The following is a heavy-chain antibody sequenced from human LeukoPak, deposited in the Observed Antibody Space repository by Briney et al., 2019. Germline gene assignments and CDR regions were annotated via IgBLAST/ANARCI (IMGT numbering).Heavy chain of an antibody. CDR2: ISAYSGNT. D-gene: IGHD3-22*01. CDR1: GYTFTNYG. Sequence: ASVKVSFKASGYTFTNYGITWLRQAPGQGLEWMGWISAYSGNTDYAQKLQGRVTMTTDTSTSTAYMELRSLRSDDTAVYYCARGLYYDSSGYYPYSSWGQGTLVTVSS. V-gene: IGHV1-18*01. CDR3: ARGLYYDSSGYYPYSS. J-gene: IGHJ4*02.